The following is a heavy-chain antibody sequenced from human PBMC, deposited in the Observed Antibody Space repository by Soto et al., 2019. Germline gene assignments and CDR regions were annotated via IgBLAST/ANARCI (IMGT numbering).Heavy chain of an antibody. D-gene: IGHD2-2*01. CDR3: ARTLASCISTSCYPPWFDS. V-gene: IGHV6-1*01. CDR2: TYYRSKCYN. CDR1: GGSVTSNSVA. Sequence: SQTLSLTCAISGGSVTSNSVACNWIRHSPSRGPEWLGRTYYRSKCYNAYAVSLTSRINTNTATSKNQVSLQLVSVTPEYTAGYYCARTLASCISTSCYPPWFDSGGQGTLVTVSS. J-gene: IGHJ5*01.